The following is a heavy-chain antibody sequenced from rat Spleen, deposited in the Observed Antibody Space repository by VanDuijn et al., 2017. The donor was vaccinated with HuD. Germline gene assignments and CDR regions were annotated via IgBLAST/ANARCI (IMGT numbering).Heavy chain of an antibody. CDR3: TRDPLHYFDY. CDR2: ISPRGGST. CDR1: GITFNNYW. D-gene: IGHD1-3*01. J-gene: IGHJ2*01. V-gene: IGHV5-31*01. Sequence: EVQLVESGGGRVQPGRSLKLSCVASGITFNNYWMTWIRQAPGKGLGWVASISPRGGSTYYPDSVKGRFTISRDKAENTLYLQMTSLRSEDTATYYCTRDPLHYFDYWGQGVMVTVSS.